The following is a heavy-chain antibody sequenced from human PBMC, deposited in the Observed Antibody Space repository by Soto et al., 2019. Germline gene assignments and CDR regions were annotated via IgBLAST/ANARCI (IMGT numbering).Heavy chain of an antibody. D-gene: IGHD6-19*01. CDR3: ARDPSPYTSGWYGIDF. CDR1: GLTVSHNY. CDR2: LYTEGTT. Sequence: GGSLRLSCVASGLTVSHNYMAWVRQAPEMGLEWVSILYTEGTTYYADSVKGRFTISRDNSANTLFLQVNSLRREDTAMYYCARDPSPYTSGWYGIDFWGQGTLVTVSS. V-gene: IGHV3-53*05. J-gene: IGHJ4*01.